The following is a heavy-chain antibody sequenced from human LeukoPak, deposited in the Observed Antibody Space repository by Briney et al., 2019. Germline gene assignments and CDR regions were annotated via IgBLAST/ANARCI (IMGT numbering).Heavy chain of an antibody. CDR1: GASITSYY. Sequence: PSETLSLTCTVSGASITSYYWTWIRQPPGKGLEWIGYIHYSGSTNYNPSLKSRVTISVDTSKNQFSLKLSSVTAADTAVYYCARGLSRPWFDPWGQGTLVTVSS. J-gene: IGHJ5*02. V-gene: IGHV4-59*12. CDR2: IHYSGST. CDR3: ARGLSRPWFDP.